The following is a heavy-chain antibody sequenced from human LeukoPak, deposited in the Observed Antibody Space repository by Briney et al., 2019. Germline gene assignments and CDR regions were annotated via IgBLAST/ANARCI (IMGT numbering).Heavy chain of an antibody. CDR1: GYTFTSYD. D-gene: IGHD4-11*01. V-gene: IGHV1-8*03. J-gene: IGHJ5*02. Sequence: VASVKVSCKASGYTFTSYDINWVRQATGQGLEWMGWMNPNSGNTGYAQKFQGRVTITRNTSINTAYMELSSLRFEDTAVYYCARGIRRNINYWFDPWGQGTLVTVSS. CDR2: MNPNSGNT. CDR3: ARGIRRNINYWFDP.